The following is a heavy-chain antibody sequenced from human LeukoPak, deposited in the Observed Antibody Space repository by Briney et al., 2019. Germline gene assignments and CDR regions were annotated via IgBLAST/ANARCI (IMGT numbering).Heavy chain of an antibody. V-gene: IGHV3-48*04. CDR1: GFTFSSYS. CDR3: ARDWRTSSLPLSSNSFYFDL. J-gene: IGHJ5*02. D-gene: IGHD6-6*01. Sequence: GGSLRLSCAASGFTFSSYSMNWVRQAPGKGLEWVSYISSSSSTIYYADSVKGRFTISRDNAKNSLFLQMNNLSAEDTGIYYCARDWRTSSLPLSSNSFYFDLWGQGTLVTVSS. CDR2: ISSSSSTI.